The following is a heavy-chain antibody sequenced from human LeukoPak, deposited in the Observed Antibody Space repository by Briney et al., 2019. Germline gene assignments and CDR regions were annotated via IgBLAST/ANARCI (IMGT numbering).Heavy chain of an antibody. V-gene: IGHV3-11*04. CDR3: ARDSGYGTGWSQKRDNSHFDY. D-gene: IGHD2-8*02. Sequence: PGGSLRLSCAGSGFTFRDYYMAWIRQAPGKGLEWLSHISSSGSITYYADSVKGRFTISRDSTKNSLFLQMNSLRAEDTAVYFCARDSGYGTGWSQKRDNSHFDYWGQGTLVTVSS. CDR1: GFTFRDYY. J-gene: IGHJ4*02. CDR2: ISSSGSIT.